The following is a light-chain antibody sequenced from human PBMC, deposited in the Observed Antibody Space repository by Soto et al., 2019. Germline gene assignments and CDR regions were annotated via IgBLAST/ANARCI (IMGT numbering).Light chain of an antibody. CDR1: QSVRNN. CDR2: YAS. CDR3: QQYNNWPPIT. Sequence: EIMMTQSPATLSVSPGERATLSCRASQSVRNNLAWYQQKPGQAPRLLIYYASTRATGIPARFSGSGSGTAFTLTISGLPSEDFALYCCQQYNNWPPITVGQGTRLEMK. J-gene: IGKJ5*01. V-gene: IGKV3-15*01.